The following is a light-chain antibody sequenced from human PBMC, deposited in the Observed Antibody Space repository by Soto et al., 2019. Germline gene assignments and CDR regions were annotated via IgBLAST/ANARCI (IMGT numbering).Light chain of an antibody. CDR2: SND. Sequence: QSVLTQPPSASGTPGQRVPISCSGSSSNIGSNSVDWYQQLPGTAPKLLIYSNDRRPSGVPDRFSGSKSGTSASLAISGLQSEDYADYYCAAWDDSLNGHVSGTRTWAPS. J-gene: IGLJ1*01. V-gene: IGLV1-44*01. CDR3: AAWDDSLNGHV. CDR1: SSNIGSNS.